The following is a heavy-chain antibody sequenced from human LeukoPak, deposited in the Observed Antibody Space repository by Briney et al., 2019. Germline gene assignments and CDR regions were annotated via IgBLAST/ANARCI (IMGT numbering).Heavy chain of an antibody. V-gene: IGHV1-18*04. D-gene: IGHD2-15*01. CDR2: ISAYNGNT. J-gene: IGHJ3*02. CDR1: GYTFTSYY. CDR3: ARLSRSTLGDCDQTNCPDYGFDI. Sequence: ASVKVSCKASGYTFTSYYMHWVRQAPGQGLEWMGWISAYNGNTNYAQKLQGRVTMTTDTSTSTAYMELRSLRSDDTAVYYCARLSRSTLGDCDQTNCPDYGFDIWGQGTMVTVSS.